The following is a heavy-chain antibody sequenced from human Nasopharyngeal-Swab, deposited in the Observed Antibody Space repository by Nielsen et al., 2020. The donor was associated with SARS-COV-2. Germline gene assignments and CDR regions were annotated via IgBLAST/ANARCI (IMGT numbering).Heavy chain of an antibody. V-gene: IGHV1-8*01. CDR2: MNPNSGNT. J-gene: IGHJ6*02. D-gene: IGHD6-13*01. CDR1: GYTFTSYD. CDR3: ARGNIPSYLGIADYYYYGMDV. Sequence: ASVQVSCKASGYTFTSYDINWVRQATGQGLEWMGWMNPNSGNTGYAQKFQGRVTMTRNTSISTAYMELSSLRSEDTAVYYCARGNIPSYLGIADYYYYGMDVWGQGTTVTVSS.